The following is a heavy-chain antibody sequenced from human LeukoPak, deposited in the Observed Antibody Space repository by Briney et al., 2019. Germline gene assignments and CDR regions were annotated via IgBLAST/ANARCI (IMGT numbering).Heavy chain of an antibody. J-gene: IGHJ6*03. D-gene: IGHD5-18*01. Sequence: PSETLSLTCSVSGGSISSYYWNWIRQPPGKGLEWIGYIYYSGRTNYSPSLKSRVTISVDTSKNQFSLKLSSVTAADTAVYYCARTTEGGYTYDFFYYYYMDVWGKGTTVTISS. CDR1: GGSISSYY. CDR3: ARTTEGGYTYDFFYYYYMDV. CDR2: IYYSGRT. V-gene: IGHV4-59*12.